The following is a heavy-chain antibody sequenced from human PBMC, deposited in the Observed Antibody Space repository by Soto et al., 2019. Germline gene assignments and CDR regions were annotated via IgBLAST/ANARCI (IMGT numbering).Heavy chain of an antibody. CDR3: ARSQGSSTSLDIYYYYYYGMDV. CDR2: IIPISDTT. V-gene: IGHV1-69*01. CDR1: GGTFSSYA. D-gene: IGHD2-2*01. Sequence: QVQLVQSGAEVKKPGSSVKVSCKASGGTFSSYAISWVRQAPGQGLEWMGGIIPISDTTNYGQKFQGRVTITADESTSTAYMELSRLRSEDTAVYYCARSQGSSTSLDIYYYYYYGMDVWGQGTTVTVSS. J-gene: IGHJ6*02.